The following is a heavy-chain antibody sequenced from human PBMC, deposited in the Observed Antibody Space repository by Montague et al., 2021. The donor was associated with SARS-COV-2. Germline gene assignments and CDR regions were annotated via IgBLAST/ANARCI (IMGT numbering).Heavy chain of an antibody. V-gene: IGHV3-48*04. CDR3: AREGEMATIWVGYYYYYGMDV. CDR1: GFTFSSYS. J-gene: IGHJ6*02. D-gene: IGHD5-24*01. CDR2: ISSSSSTI. Sequence: SLRLSCAASGFTFSSYSMNWVRQAPGKGLEWVSYISSSSSTIYYADSVKGRFAISRDNAKNSLYPQMNSLRAEDTAVYYCAREGEMATIWVGYYYYYGMDVWGQGTTVTVSS.